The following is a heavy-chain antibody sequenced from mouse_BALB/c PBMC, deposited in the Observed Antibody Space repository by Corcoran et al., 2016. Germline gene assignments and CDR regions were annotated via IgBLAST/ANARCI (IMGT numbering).Heavy chain of an antibody. CDR3: AREAYGNYNY. CDR1: GFNIKDTY. D-gene: IGHD2-1*01. Sequence: EVQLQQSGAELVKPGASVKLSCTASGFNIKDTYMHWVKQRPEQGLELIGRIDPANGNTKYDTKFQGKATITADTSSNTAYLQLSSLTSEDTAVYCCAREAYGNYNYWGQGTTLTVSS. J-gene: IGHJ2*01. CDR2: IDPANGNT. V-gene: IGHV14-3*02.